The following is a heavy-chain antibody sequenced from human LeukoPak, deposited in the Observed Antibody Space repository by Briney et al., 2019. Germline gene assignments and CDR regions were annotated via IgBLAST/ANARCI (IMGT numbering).Heavy chain of an antibody. D-gene: IGHD6-19*01. CDR1: GFTFSSYA. CDR3: ARVDNNGLYSEYFDH. Sequence: GGSLRLSCAASGFTFSSYAMHWVRQAPGKGLEWVAVISYDGSNKYYADSVKGRFTISRDNAKNSLFLQMHSLRAEDTAVYYCARVDNNGLYSEYFDHWGQGTLVTVSS. V-gene: IGHV3-30*04. J-gene: IGHJ1*01. CDR2: ISYDGSNK.